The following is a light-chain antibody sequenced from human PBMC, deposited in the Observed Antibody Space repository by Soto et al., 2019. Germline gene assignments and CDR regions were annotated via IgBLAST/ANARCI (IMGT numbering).Light chain of an antibody. CDR2: DVS. CDR3: NSSTTSTPRQIV. J-gene: IGLJ1*01. Sequence: QSVLTQPASVSGSPGQSITISCTGTSSDVGGYNYVSWYQQHPGKAPKFMIYDVSNRPSGVSTRFSGSKSGNTASLTISGLQAEDEVDYYCNSSTTSTPRQIVFGPGTKVT. CDR1: SSDVGGYNY. V-gene: IGLV2-14*01.